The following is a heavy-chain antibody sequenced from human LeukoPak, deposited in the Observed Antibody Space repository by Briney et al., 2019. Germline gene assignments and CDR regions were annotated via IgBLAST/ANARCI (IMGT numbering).Heavy chain of an antibody. J-gene: IGHJ3*02. CDR2: IYHSGST. CDR1: GGSISSGGYY. D-gene: IGHD5-18*01. Sequence: SETLSLTCTVSGGSISSGGYYWSWIRQPPGKGLEWIGYIYHSGSTYYNPSLKSRVTISVDRSKNQFSLKLSSVTAADTAVYYCARPGVGSGRYGAFDIWGQGTMVTVSS. V-gene: IGHV4-30-2*01. CDR3: ARPGVGSGRYGAFDI.